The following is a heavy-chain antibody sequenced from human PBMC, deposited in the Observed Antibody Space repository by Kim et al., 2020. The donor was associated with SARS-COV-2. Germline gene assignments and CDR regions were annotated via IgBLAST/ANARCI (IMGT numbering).Heavy chain of an antibody. J-gene: IGHJ4*02. CDR3: ARGRAVTRDFDM. CDR1: GYIFTDYW. D-gene: IGHD4-17*01. Sequence: GESLKISCKASGYIFTDYWIGWVRQLPEKGLECMGIIHPGDSLARLSPSFEGQVTISVDRYIGSAFLQWSSLKASDTAMYYCARGRAVTRDFDMWGPGTLVTVSS. V-gene: IGHV5-51*01. CDR2: IHPGDSLA.